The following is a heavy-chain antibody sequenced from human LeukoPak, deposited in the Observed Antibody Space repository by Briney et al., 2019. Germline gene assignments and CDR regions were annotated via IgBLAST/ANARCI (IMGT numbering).Heavy chain of an antibody. Sequence: GGSLRLSCAASGFTLSSYAMSWVRQGPGKGLEWVSAISVSGNTYHADSVKGRFTISRDSSKNTLYLQMNSLRAGDAAVYYCAKAPVTTCRGAFCYPFDYWGLGTLVTVSS. J-gene: IGHJ4*02. CDR2: ISVSGNT. CDR3: AKAPVTTCRGAFCYPFDY. D-gene: IGHD2-15*01. CDR1: GFTLSSYA. V-gene: IGHV3-23*01.